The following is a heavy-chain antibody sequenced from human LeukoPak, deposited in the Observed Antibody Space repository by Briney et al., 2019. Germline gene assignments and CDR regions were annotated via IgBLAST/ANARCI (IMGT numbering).Heavy chain of an antibody. CDR1: GYTLPELS. Sequence: ASVKVSCQVSGYTLPELSMHWVRQAPGKGLEWMGGLDPEDGETIYAQKFQGRVTMTEDTSTDTAYMELSSLRSEDTAVYYCATRQLWLRNYYYYGMDVWGQGTTVTVSS. CDR3: ATRQLWLRNYYYYGMDV. V-gene: IGHV1-24*01. D-gene: IGHD5-18*01. CDR2: LDPEDGET. J-gene: IGHJ6*02.